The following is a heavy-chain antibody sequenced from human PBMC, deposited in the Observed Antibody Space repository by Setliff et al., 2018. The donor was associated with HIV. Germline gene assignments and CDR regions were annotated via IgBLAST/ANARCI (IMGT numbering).Heavy chain of an antibody. CDR3: TTQEGSYYVAYFQH. D-gene: IGHD1-26*01. Sequence: ASVKVSCKASGYTFTSYGIGWVRQAPGQGLEWMGWISPYNGHTNYAQKLQGRVTTTTDTSTSITYMELTSLRSDDTAVYYCTTQEGSYYVAYFQHWGQGTLVTVSS. CDR2: ISPYNGHT. CDR1: GYTFTSYG. V-gene: IGHV1-18*01. J-gene: IGHJ1*01.